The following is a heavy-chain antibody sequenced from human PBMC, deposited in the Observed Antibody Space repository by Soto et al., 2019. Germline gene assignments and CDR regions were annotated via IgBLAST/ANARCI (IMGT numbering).Heavy chain of an antibody. V-gene: IGHV1-69*06. J-gene: IGHJ6*02. CDR2: IVPRFGSP. Sequence: QVQLVQSGAEIRKPGSSLKVSCKASGGTFSDYAFSWVRQAPGQGLEWMGGIVPRFGSPNYAQKFGGRVTITADTSPSTVSMALSSLRFDDTAVYFCARDRIQLRLGKYSFNGMDVWGQGTSIIVSS. D-gene: IGHD3-16*01. CDR3: ARDRIQLRLGKYSFNGMDV. CDR1: GGTFSDYA.